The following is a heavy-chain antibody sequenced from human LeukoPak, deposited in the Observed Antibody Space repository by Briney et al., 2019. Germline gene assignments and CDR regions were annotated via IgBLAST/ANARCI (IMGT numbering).Heavy chain of an antibody. CDR3: AKKWRSIVGAITPECDY. D-gene: IGHD1-26*01. CDR2: ISDSGGTT. V-gene: IGHV3-23*01. J-gene: IGHJ4*02. CDR1: GFTFSYYG. Sequence: GSLRLSCAASGFTFSYYGMSWVRQPPGKGLEWVSHISDSGGTTYYAASVKGRFTISRDNSKSTLYLQMNSLRAEDTAVYYCAKKWRSIVGAITPECDYWGQGTLVTVSS.